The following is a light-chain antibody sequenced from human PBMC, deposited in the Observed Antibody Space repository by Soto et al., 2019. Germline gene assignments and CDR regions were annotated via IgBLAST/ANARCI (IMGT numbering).Light chain of an antibody. CDR3: QQYNDWTRT. CDR2: GAS. J-gene: IGKJ1*01. V-gene: IGKV3-15*01. CDR1: QSVSSN. Sequence: EIVMPQSPATLSLSPGERATLSCRASQSVSSNLAWYQQKPGQAPRLLIYGASTRATGIPARFSGSGSGTEFTLTISRLQSEDVAVYYCQQYNDWTRTFGPGTKVDIK.